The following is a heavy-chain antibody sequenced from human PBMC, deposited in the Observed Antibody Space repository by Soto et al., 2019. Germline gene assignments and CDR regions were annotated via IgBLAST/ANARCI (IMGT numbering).Heavy chain of an antibody. V-gene: IGHV1-18*01. CDR2: ISAYNGNT. CDR1: GYTFTSYG. Sequence: QVQLVQSGAEVKKPGASVKVSCKASGYTFTSYGISWVRQAPGQGLEWMGWISAYNGNTNYAQKLQGRVTMTTDTSTSTAYMELRSLRADDTAVYYCAREAEGASITILGVVGLPADPWGQGTLVTVSS. CDR3: AREAEGASITILGVVGLPADP. D-gene: IGHD3-3*01. J-gene: IGHJ5*02.